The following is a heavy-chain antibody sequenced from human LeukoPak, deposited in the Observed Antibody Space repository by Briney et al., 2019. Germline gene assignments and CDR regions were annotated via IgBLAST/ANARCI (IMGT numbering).Heavy chain of an antibody. CDR3: ARDYDFWSGPPLDY. J-gene: IGHJ4*02. D-gene: IGHD3-3*01. CDR2: ISSSSYI. CDR1: GFTFSSYS. Sequence: GSLRLSCAASGFTFSSYSMNWVRQAPGKGLEWVSSISSSSYIYYADSVKGRFTISRDNAKNSLYLQMNSLRAEDTAVYYCARDYDFWSGPPLDYWGQGTLVTVSS. V-gene: IGHV3-21*01.